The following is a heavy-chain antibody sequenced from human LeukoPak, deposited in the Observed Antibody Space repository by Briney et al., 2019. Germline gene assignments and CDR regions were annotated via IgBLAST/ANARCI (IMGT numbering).Heavy chain of an antibody. V-gene: IGHV3-30*18. J-gene: IGHJ4*02. Sequence: GGSLRLSCAASGFTFSSYGMHWVRQAPGKGLEWVAVISYDGSNKYYADSVKGRFTISRDNSKNTLYLQMNSLRAEDTAVYYCAKAVGLIVGDEGYFDYWGQGTLVTVSS. CDR3: AKAVGLIVGDEGYFDY. CDR2: ISYDGSNK. D-gene: IGHD1-26*01. CDR1: GFTFSSYG.